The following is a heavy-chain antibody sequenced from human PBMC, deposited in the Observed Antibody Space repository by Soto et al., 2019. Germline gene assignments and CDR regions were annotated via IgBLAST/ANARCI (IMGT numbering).Heavy chain of an antibody. CDR1: GFTFNGAW. V-gene: IGHV3-15*07. D-gene: IGHD3-16*01. CDR2: VKSKVDGGTI. J-gene: IGHJ4*02. CDR3: SADLPDWGAYAFDY. Sequence: EVQLVESGGGLVEPGGSLRLSCAASGFTFNGAWMNWVRQAPGMGLEWVGRVKSKVDGGTIDYAAPVKGKFTISRDDSTNTVYLQMSSLTPEDTAIYYCSADLPDWGAYAFDYWGQGTLVTVSS.